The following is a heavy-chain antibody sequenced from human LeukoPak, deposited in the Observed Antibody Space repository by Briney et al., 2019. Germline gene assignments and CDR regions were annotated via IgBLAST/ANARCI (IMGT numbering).Heavy chain of an antibody. V-gene: IGHV4-61*05. CDR1: GGSISSSSYY. Sequence: SETLSLTCTVSGGSISSSSYYWGWIRQPPGKGLEWIGYIYYSGSTNYNPSLKSRVTISVDTSKNQFSLKLSSVTAADTAVYYCARGGYYYDSSGRYNWFDPWGQGTLVTVSS. J-gene: IGHJ5*02. CDR3: ARGGYYYDSSGRYNWFDP. D-gene: IGHD3-22*01. CDR2: IYYSGST.